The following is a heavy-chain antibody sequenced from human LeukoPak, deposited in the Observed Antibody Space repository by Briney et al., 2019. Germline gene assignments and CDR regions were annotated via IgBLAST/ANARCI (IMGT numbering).Heavy chain of an antibody. V-gene: IGHV3-66*01. CDR3: ARSPAYYYYGMDV. Sequence: GGSLRLSCAASGFFFRSHALHWVCQAPGKGLEWVSVIYSGGSTYYADSVKGRFTISRDNSKNTLYLQMNSLRAEDTAVYYCARSPAYYYYGMDVWGQGTTVTVSS. J-gene: IGHJ6*02. CDR1: GFFFRSHA. CDR2: IYSGGST.